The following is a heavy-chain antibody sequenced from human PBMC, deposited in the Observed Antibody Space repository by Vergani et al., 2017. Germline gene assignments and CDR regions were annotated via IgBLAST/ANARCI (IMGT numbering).Heavy chain of an antibody. CDR1: GGSFSGYY. V-gene: IGHV4-34*01. Sequence: QVQLPQWGAGLLKPSETLSLTCAVYGGSFSGYYWSWIRQPPGKGLEWIGEINHSGSTNYNPSLKSRVTISVDTSKNQFSLKLSSVTAADTAVYYCARGGRMVRGVINWFDPWGQGTLVTVSS. CDR3: ARGGRMVRGVINWFDP. J-gene: IGHJ5*02. CDR2: INHSGST. D-gene: IGHD3-10*01.